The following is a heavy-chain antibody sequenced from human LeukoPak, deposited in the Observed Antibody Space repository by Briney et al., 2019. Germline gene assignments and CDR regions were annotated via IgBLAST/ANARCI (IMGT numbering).Heavy chain of an antibody. J-gene: IGHJ5*02. D-gene: IGHD5-12*01. CDR1: GYTFTSYD. V-gene: IGHV1-8*03. Sequence: ASVKVSCKASGYTFTSYDINWVRQATGQGLEWMGWMNPNSGNTGYAQKFQGRVTITRNTSISTAYMELSSLRSEDMAVYYCARKGLRRNWFDPWGQGTLVTVSS. CDR3: ARKGLRRNWFDP. CDR2: MNPNSGNT.